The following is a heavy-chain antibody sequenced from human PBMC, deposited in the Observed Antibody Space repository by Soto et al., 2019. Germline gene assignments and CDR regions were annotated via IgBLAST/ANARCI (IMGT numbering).Heavy chain of an antibody. D-gene: IGHD3-10*01. CDR1: GFTLRTSW. Sequence: GGSLRLSCAASGFTLRTSWMHWFRQAPGKGLVWVSRIKSDGSETNYADSVKGRFTVSRDNAENMLYLQMNSLRAEDTAVYYCARDLVLGSGSCDYWGQGTLVTVSS. CDR3: ARDLVLGSGSCDY. CDR2: IKSDGSET. J-gene: IGHJ4*02. V-gene: IGHV3-74*01.